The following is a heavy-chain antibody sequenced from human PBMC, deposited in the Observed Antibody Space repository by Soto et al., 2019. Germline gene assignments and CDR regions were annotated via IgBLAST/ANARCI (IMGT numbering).Heavy chain of an antibody. CDR2: ISSSSRYM. D-gene: IGHD2-2*02. J-gene: IGHJ3*02. V-gene: IGHV3-21*01. Sequence: EVQLVESGGGLVKPGGSLRLSCAASGFTFSSYNMNWVRQAPGKGLEWVSSISSSSRYMYYADSVKGRLTISSDNANNSLYLHMNSLRAEDTAVYYCARGYCSRTSCYTGDAFDIWGQGPVVTVSS. CDR1: GFTFSSYN. CDR3: ARGYCSRTSCYTGDAFDI.